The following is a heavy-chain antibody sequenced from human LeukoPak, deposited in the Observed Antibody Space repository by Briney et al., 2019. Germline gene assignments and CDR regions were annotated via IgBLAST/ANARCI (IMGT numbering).Heavy chain of an antibody. CDR2: ISYDGSNK. Sequence: GGSLRLSWAAAGFTFSSYGMHWVRQAPGKGLEWVAVISYDGSNKYYADSVKGRFTISRDNPKNTLYLQMNSLRAEDTAVYYCARDPEIAAAGMKIDYWGQGTLVTVSS. J-gene: IGHJ4*02. CDR3: ARDPEIAAAGMKIDY. V-gene: IGHV3-30*01. D-gene: IGHD6-13*01. CDR1: GFTFSSYG.